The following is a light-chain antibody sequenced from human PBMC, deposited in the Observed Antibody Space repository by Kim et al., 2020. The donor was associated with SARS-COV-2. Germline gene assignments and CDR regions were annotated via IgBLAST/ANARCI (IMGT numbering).Light chain of an antibody. J-gene: IGLJ2*01. CDR2: DPD. Sequence: QSVLTQPPSVSGAPGQTVTLSCNGSRSSIGTGYEVHWYRQLPGAAPQLLIYDPDNRPSGVPDRFSASKSGTSASLAITGLQPEDEGDYFCHSYDSRPSGHVIFGGGTQLTVL. V-gene: IGLV1-40*01. CDR1: RSSIGTGYE. CDR3: HSYDSRPSGHVI.